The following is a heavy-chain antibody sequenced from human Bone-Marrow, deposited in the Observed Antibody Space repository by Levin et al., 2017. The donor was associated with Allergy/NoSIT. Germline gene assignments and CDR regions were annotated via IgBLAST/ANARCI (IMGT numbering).Heavy chain of an antibody. CDR1: GFTFSDHY. Sequence: GGSLRLSCAASGFTFSDHYMDWVRQAPGKGLEWVGRTRNKANSYTTEYAASVKGRFTISRDDSKNSLYLQMNSLKTEDTAVYYCARVGAYGDYVGAFDIWGQGTMVTVSS. CDR2: TRNKANSYTT. V-gene: IGHV3-72*01. D-gene: IGHD4-17*01. CDR3: ARVGAYGDYVGAFDI. J-gene: IGHJ3*02.